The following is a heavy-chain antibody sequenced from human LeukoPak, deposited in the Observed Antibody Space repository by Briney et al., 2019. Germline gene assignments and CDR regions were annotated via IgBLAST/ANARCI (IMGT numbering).Heavy chain of an antibody. V-gene: IGHV1-18*01. J-gene: IGHJ4*02. CDR3: ARGSRMIWFGELDY. D-gene: IGHD3-10*01. CDR2: ISAYNGNT. Sequence: ASVTESCKASGYTFTSYGISWVRQAPGQGLEWMGWISAYNGNTNYAQKLQGRVTMTTDTSTSTAYMELRSLRSDDTAVYYCARGSRMIWFGELDYWGPGSSGAVSS. CDR1: GYTFTSYG.